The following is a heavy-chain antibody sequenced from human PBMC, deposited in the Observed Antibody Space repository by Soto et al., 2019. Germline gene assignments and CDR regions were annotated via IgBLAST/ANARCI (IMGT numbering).Heavy chain of an antibody. Sequence: TSETLSLTCTVSGGSVSGGRYFWSWVRQPPGKGLEWIGYFYYSGSTKYNPSLKSRVTILEDTSKNQFSLKLNSVTAADTAVYYCAREGRMGTFDYWGQGALVTVSS. CDR3: AREGRMGTFDY. J-gene: IGHJ4*02. CDR1: GGSVSGGRYF. D-gene: IGHD1-1*01. CDR2: FYYSGST. V-gene: IGHV4-61*01.